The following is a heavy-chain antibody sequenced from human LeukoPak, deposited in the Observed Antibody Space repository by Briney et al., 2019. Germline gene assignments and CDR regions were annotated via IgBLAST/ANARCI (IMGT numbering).Heavy chain of an antibody. CDR1: GFTFSSYS. D-gene: IGHD3-3*01. J-gene: IGHJ4*02. V-gene: IGHV3-48*02. CDR2: ISSSSSTM. CDR3: ANYDFWTGYSKGY. Sequence: GGSLRLSCAAPGFTFSSYSMNWVRQAPGKGLEWVSYISSSSSTMYYADSVKGRFTISRDNAKNSLYLQMNSLTDDDTAVYYCANYDFWTGYSKGYWGQGTLVTVSS.